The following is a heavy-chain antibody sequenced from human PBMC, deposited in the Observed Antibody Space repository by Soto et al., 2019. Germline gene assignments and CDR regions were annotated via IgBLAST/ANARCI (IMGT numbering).Heavy chain of an antibody. D-gene: IGHD1-26*01. Sequence: EVQLVESGGGVVQPGGSLRLPCGASGFSFSRHGMHWVPQVPGRGLKWVSRIDNAGVGTSYADSVKGRFTMSRDNAKNTLYLQMNDLRVEDTALYFCARLGGFDPTHDYWGQGALVTVSS. V-gene: IGHV3-74*01. CDR3: ARLGGFDPTHDY. CDR2: IDNAGVGT. CDR1: GFSFSRHG. J-gene: IGHJ4*02.